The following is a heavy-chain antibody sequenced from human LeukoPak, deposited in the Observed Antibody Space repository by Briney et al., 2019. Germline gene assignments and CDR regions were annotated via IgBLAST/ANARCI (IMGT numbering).Heavy chain of an antibody. J-gene: IGHJ4*02. V-gene: IGHV3-21*01. D-gene: IGHD3-22*01. CDR3: ASSADESKGDYYYDSSGPVNFDY. Sequence: GGSLRLSCAASRFTFSSYSMNWVRQAPGKGLEWVSSICSSSSYIYYADSVKGRFTISRDNAKNSLYLQMNSLRAEDTAVYYCASSADESKGDYYYDSSGPVNFDYWGQGTLVTVSS. CDR2: ICSSSSYI. CDR1: RFTFSSYS.